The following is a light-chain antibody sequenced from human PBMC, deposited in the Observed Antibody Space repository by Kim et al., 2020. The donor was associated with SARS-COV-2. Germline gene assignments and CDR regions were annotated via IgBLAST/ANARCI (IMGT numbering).Light chain of an antibody. Sequence: DIVLTQSPAALSLSPGERATLSCRASQSVKSYLAWYQQRPGQAPRLLIYDASNRATGIPARFSGSGSGTDFTLTISSLEPEDFAVYYCQQRSNWPRTFGQGTRLEI. V-gene: IGKV3-11*01. J-gene: IGKJ5*01. CDR2: DAS. CDR1: QSVKSY. CDR3: QQRSNWPRT.